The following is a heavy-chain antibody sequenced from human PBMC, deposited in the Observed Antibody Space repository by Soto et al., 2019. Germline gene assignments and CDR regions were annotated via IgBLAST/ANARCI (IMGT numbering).Heavy chain of an antibody. J-gene: IGHJ4*02. D-gene: IGHD3-16*02. CDR3: AMAYDYIWGSYRY. CDR1: GFTFSSYS. Sequence: GGSLRLSCAASGFTFSSYSMNWVRQAPGKGLEWVSYISSSSGTIYYADSVKGRFTIYRDNAKNSLYLQMNILRDEDTAVYYCAMAYDYIWGSYRYWGQGTLVTVSS. CDR2: ISSSSGTI. V-gene: IGHV3-48*02.